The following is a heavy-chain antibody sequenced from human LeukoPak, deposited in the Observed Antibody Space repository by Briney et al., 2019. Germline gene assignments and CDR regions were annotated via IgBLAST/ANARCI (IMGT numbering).Heavy chain of an antibody. V-gene: IGHV3-49*04. CDR2: IRSKAYGGTT. CDR1: GFTFGDYA. Sequence: PGGSLRLSRTASGFTFGDYAMSWVRQAPGKGLEWVGFIRSKAYGGTTEYAASVKGRFTISRDDSKSIAYLQMNSLKTEDTAVYYCTRARITIFGVVDYWGQGTLVTVSS. CDR3: TRARITIFGVVDY. D-gene: IGHD3-3*01. J-gene: IGHJ4*02.